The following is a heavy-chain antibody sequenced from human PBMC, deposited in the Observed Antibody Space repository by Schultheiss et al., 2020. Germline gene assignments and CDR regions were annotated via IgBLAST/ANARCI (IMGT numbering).Heavy chain of an antibody. CDR2: IYYSGST. V-gene: IGHV4-31*03. CDR3: ARDRSRYGDYNWFDP. J-gene: IGHJ5*02. D-gene: IGHD4-17*01. Sequence: SETLSLTCTVSGGSISSGGYYWSWIRQHPGKGLEWIGYIYYSGSTYYNPSLKSRVTISVDTSKNQFSLKLSSVTAADTAVYYCARDRSRYGDYNWFDPWGQGTLVNVFS. CDR1: GGSISSGGYY.